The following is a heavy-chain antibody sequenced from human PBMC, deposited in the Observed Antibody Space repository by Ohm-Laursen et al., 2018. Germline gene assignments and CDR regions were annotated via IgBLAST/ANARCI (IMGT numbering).Heavy chain of an antibody. D-gene: IGHD4-17*01. V-gene: IGHV3-23*01. Sequence: SLRLSCTATGFTFSTCAMNWVRQAPGKGLEWVSAISRSGDSTYYADSVKGRLTISRDNSKNTLYLQMNSLRAEDTAVYYCARDHEDYGVSYFDYWGQGTLVTVSS. CDR3: ARDHEDYGVSYFDY. CDR2: ISRSGDST. J-gene: IGHJ4*02. CDR1: GFTFSTCA.